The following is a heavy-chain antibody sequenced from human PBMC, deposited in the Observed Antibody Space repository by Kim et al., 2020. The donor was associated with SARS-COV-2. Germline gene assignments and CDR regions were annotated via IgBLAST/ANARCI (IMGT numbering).Heavy chain of an antibody. D-gene: IGHD4-4*01. J-gene: IGHJ4*02. CDR3: ARDYSNYGGYFDY. Sequence: YSQKFQGRVTITRDTSASTAYMELSSLRSEDTAVYYCARDYSNYGGYFDYGGQGTLVTVSS. V-gene: IGHV1-3*01.